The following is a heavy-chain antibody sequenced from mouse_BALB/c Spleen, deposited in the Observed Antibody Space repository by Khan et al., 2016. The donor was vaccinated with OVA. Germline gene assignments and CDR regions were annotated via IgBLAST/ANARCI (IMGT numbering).Heavy chain of an antibody. J-gene: IGHJ3*01. D-gene: IGHD2-4*01. CDR1: GFSLSNYG. CDR3: ARSYDYDVGGFAY. CDR2: IWTGGIT. V-gene: IGHV2-9*02. Sequence: VELVESGPGLVAPSQSLSITCTVSGFSLSNYGVHWVRQPPGKGLEWLGVIWTGGITNYNSALMFRLSISKDNSKSQVFLKMNRLQTDDTAIYYCARSYDYDVGGFAYWGQGTLVTVSA.